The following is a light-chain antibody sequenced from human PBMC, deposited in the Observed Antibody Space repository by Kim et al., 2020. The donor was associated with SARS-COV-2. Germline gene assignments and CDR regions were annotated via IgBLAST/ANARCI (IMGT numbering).Light chain of an antibody. Sequence: GDRVTITCQASQDLSNYLNWYQQKPGKAPKVLIYDASNLATGVPSRFSGSGSGTDFTFTISSLQPEDVATYFCQQCDNLPITFGQGTRL. J-gene: IGKJ5*01. CDR2: DAS. CDR3: QQCDNLPIT. V-gene: IGKV1-33*01. CDR1: QDLSNY.